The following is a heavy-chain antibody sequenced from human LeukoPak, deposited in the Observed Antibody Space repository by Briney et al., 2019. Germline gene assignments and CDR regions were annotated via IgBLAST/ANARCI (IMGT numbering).Heavy chain of an antibody. CDR3: ARLWGSVSGYFDY. Sequence: PGRSLRLSCAVSGYTFSSHGMHWVRPAPGKGLEWVAAIWYDGRYKYYADSVKGRFTISRDNSKNMLYLQMDSLRGEDTALYYCARLWGSVSGYFDYWGQGTLVTVSS. J-gene: IGHJ4*02. D-gene: IGHD2-21*01. V-gene: IGHV3-33*01. CDR2: IWYDGRYK. CDR1: GYTFSSHG.